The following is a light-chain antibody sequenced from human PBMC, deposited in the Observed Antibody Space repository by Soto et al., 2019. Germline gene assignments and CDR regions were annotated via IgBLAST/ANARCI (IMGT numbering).Light chain of an antibody. CDR2: GAS. V-gene: IGKV3-15*01. J-gene: IGKJ2*01. CDR3: QSYNDWPFT. Sequence: EIVMTQSPATLSVSPGERVTLSCRASESFSTYLAWYPQKPGQAPRLLIYGASIKATGIPARFSGSGSATDFTLTISSLQSEDFAVYYCQSYNDWPFTFGQGTKLEI. CDR1: ESFSTY.